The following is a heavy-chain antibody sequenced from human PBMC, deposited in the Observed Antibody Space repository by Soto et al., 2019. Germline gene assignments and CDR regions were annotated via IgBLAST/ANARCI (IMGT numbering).Heavy chain of an antibody. CDR2: IDPQTGET. D-gene: IGHD3-3*01. CDR3: ARDHLVGVAIVGNWFDP. Sequence: VKVSCKGSGYSFTDYYMHWVQRAPGKGLEWVGLIDPQTGETIYAEKFQGRVAIIADTSMDTAYMELSSLRSEDTAVYYCARDHLVGVAIVGNWFDPWGQGTLVTVS. CDR1: GYSFTDYY. V-gene: IGHV1-69-2*01. J-gene: IGHJ5*02.